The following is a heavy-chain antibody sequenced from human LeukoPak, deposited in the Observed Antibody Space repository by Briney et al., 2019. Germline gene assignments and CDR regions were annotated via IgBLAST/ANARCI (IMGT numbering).Heavy chain of an antibody. V-gene: IGHV3-30*02. CDR2: IRFDGTNK. CDR1: GFTFTSYN. CDR3: ARVRYSSGWYPLDFDY. Sequence: GGSLRLSCAASGFTFTSYNMNWVRQAPGKGLEWVAFIRFDGTNKYYADSVKGRFTISRDNSKNTLYLQMNSLRSDDTAVYYCARVRYSSGWYPLDFDYWGQGTLVTVSS. J-gene: IGHJ4*02. D-gene: IGHD6-19*01.